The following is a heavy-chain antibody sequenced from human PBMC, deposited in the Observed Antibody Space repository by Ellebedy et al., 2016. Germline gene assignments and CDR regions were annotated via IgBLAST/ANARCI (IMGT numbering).Heavy chain of an antibody. CDR2: ISSSSSYI. CDR3: ARDSSSVYYYYGMDV. J-gene: IGHJ6*02. Sequence: GGSLRLXXAASGFTFSSYAMNWVRQAPGKGLEWVSSISSSSSYIYYADSVKGRFTISRDNAKNSLYLQMNSLRAEDTAVYYCARDSSSVYYYYGMDVWGQGTTVTVSS. D-gene: IGHD6-6*01. V-gene: IGHV3-21*01. CDR1: GFTFSSYA.